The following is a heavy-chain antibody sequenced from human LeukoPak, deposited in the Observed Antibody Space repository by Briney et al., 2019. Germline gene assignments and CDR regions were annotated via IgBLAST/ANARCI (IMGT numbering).Heavy chain of an antibody. V-gene: IGHV4-61*02. CDR2: IHTSGST. Sequence: PSETLSLTCTVSGGSISSGSYYWSWIRQPAGKGLEWIGRIHTSGSTNYNPSLKSRVTISVDTSKNQFSLKLSSVTAADTAVYYCARDRSRPIVVIPAARNAFDIWGQGTMVTVSS. J-gene: IGHJ3*02. D-gene: IGHD2-2*01. CDR1: GGSISSGSYY. CDR3: ARDRSRPIVVIPAARNAFDI.